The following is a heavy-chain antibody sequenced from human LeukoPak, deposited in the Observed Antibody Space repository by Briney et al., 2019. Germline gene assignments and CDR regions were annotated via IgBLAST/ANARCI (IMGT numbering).Heavy chain of an antibody. CDR2: IYPGDSDT. Sequence: GESLKISCKGSGYSFTSYWIGWVRQMPGKGLEWMGIIYPGDSDTRYSPSFQGQVTISADKSISTAYLQWSSLKASDTAMYYCARVPPHCSSTSCYSFDYWGQGTLVTVSS. J-gene: IGHJ4*02. V-gene: IGHV5-51*01. CDR1: GYSFTSYW. D-gene: IGHD2-2*01. CDR3: ARVPPHCSSTSCYSFDY.